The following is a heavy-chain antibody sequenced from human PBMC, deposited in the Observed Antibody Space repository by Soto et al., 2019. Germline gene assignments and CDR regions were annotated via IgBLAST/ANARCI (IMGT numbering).Heavy chain of an antibody. CDR2: IIPMFGTT. V-gene: IGHV1-69*13. Sequence: GPQLKVSCKASGGAFSSSSINWVRQAPGQGLEWMGGIIPMFGTTNYAQKLQGRVTLTADESTSTAYTEMTDLRSEDTAVYYCEEGGGGYDTCGQGTLVTVSS. D-gene: IGHD3-22*01. CDR1: GGAFSSSS. CDR3: EEGGGGYDT. J-gene: IGHJ5*02.